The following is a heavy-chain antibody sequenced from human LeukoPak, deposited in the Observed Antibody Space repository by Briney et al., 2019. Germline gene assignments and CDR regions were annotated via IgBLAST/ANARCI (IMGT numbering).Heavy chain of an antibody. J-gene: IGHJ4*02. Sequence: SQTLSLTCTVSGGSVSSGSYYWNWIRQPAGKGPEGIGRFCSTGTPDYNPSLKSRVSISEDTSKNQFSLRLNSVTAAATADYYCARSTRHIAPAVHGPYDSWGQGTLVTVSS. D-gene: IGHD6-13*01. CDR2: FCSTGTP. CDR3: ARSTRHIAPAVHGPYDS. CDR1: GGSVSSGSYY. V-gene: IGHV4-61*02.